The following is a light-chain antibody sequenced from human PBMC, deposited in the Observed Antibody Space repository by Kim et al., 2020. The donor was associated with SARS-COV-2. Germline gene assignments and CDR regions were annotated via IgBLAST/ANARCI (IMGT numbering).Light chain of an antibody. CDR3: QQRSNWPPHT. CDR2: DAS. CDR1: QSVSSY. J-gene: IGKJ4*01. V-gene: IGKV3-11*01. Sequence: SPGERATHSCRASQSVSSYLAWYQQKPGQAPRLLIYDASNRATGIPARFSGSGSGTDFTLTISSLEPEDFAVYYCQQRSNWPPHTFGGGTKVDIK.